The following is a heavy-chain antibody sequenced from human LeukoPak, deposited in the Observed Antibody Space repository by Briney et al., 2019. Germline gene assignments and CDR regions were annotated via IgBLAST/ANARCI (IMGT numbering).Heavy chain of an antibody. J-gene: IGHJ6*03. CDR2: IYYSGST. D-gene: IGHD2-2*02. CDR3: ARVSPDTYYYYYYMDV. Sequence: SETLSLTCTVSGGSFSSYYWSWIRQPPGKGLEWIGYIYYSGSTNYNPSLKSRVTISVDTSKNQFSLKLSSVTAADTAVYYCARVSPDTYYYYYYMDVWGKGTTVTISS. CDR1: GGSFSSYY. V-gene: IGHV4-59*01.